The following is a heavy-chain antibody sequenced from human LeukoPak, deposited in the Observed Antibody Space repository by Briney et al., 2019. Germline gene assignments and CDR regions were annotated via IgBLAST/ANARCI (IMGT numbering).Heavy chain of an antibody. Sequence: PGGSLRLSCAASGFTFDDYAMHWVRQAPGKGLEWVSLISWDGGSTYYADSVKGRFTISRDNRKNSLYLQMNSLRAEDTALYYCARDRGYYYGSGSYMFDYWGQGTLVTVSS. J-gene: IGHJ4*02. CDR3: ARDRGYYYGSGSYMFDY. V-gene: IGHV3-43D*04. CDR2: ISWDGGST. CDR1: GFTFDDYA. D-gene: IGHD3-10*01.